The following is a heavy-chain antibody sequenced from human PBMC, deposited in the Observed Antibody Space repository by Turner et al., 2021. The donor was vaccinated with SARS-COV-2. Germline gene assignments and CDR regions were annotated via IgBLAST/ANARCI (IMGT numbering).Heavy chain of an antibody. V-gene: IGHV3-33*01. CDR3: ARDHMFGELPNDY. CDR1: GFTFSNYG. Sequence: VQLVESGGGVVQPVRSLIITCAASGFTFSNYGMHWVRQAPGKGQEWVAAIWYDGSNKYYAESVKGRFTISRDNSKNTLYLQMNSLRAEDTAVYYCARDHMFGELPNDYWGQGTLVTGSS. CDR2: IWYDGSNK. J-gene: IGHJ4*02. D-gene: IGHD3-10*02.